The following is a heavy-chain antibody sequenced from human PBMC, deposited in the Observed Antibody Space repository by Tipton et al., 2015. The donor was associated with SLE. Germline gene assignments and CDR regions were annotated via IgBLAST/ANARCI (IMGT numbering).Heavy chain of an antibody. CDR1: GGSFGGYY. CDR3: ASYSGSYYDAFDI. D-gene: IGHD1-26*01. V-gene: IGHV4-34*01. Sequence: LRLSCAVYGGSFGGYYWSWIRQPPGKGLEWIGEINHSGSTNYNPSLKSRVTISVDTSKNQFSLKLSSVTAADTAVYYCASYSGSYYDAFDIWGQGTMVTVSS. J-gene: IGHJ3*02. CDR2: INHSGST.